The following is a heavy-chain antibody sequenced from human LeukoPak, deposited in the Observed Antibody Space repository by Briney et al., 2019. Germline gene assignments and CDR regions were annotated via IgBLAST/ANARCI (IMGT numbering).Heavy chain of an antibody. V-gene: IGHV1-2*02. CDR1: GYTFTGYY. J-gene: IGHJ4*02. D-gene: IGHD6-13*01. CDR2: INPNSGGT. CDR3: ARDRVAAVSPPRY. Sequence: GASVKVSCKASGYTFTGYYMHWVRQAPGQGLEWMGWINPNSGGTNYAQKFQGRVTMTRDTSISTAYMELSRLRSDDTAVYYCARDRVAAVSPPRYWGQGTLVTVSS.